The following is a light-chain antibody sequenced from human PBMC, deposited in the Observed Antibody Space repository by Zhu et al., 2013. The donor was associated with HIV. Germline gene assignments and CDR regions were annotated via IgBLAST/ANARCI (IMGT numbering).Light chain of an antibody. Sequence: DIVMTQSPDSLAVSLGERATINCKSSRSVLYSSNNKNYLAWYQQKPGEPPKLLIYWASNRESGVPDRFSGSGSGTDFTLTISSLQAEDVAAYYCQQHWYSPYTFGPGD. CDR1: RSVLYSSNNKNY. CDR3: QQHWYSPYT. CDR2: WAS. J-gene: IGKJ2*01. V-gene: IGKV4-1*01.